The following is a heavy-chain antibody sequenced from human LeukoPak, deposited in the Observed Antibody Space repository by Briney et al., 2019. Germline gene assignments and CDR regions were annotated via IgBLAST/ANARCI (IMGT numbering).Heavy chain of an antibody. V-gene: IGHV3-30*04. CDR2: ISYDGSKQ. Sequence: GRSLRLSCVASGFTFNTYAMHWVRQAPGKGLEWLGLISYDGSKQNYPASVTGRFTISRDNSKNTLYLQMNSLRPEDTALYYCARGRPGPQSRYYMDVWGKGTTVTVSS. D-gene: IGHD1-14*01. CDR1: GFTFNTYA. CDR3: ARGRPGPQSRYYMDV. J-gene: IGHJ6*03.